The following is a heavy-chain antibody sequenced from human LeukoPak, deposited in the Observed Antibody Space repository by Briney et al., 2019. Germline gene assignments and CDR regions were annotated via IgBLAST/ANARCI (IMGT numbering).Heavy chain of an antibody. CDR1: GFTFSSYS. V-gene: IGHV3-21*01. CDR3: AREVRSSGSGWSASLTYYFDS. Sequence: GGSLRLSCAASGFTFSSYSMNWVRQAPGKGLEWVSSISSSSSYIYYADSVKGRFTISRDNAKNSLYLQMNSLRAEDTAVYYCAREVRSSGSGWSASLTYYFDSWGQGTLVTVSS. J-gene: IGHJ4*02. CDR2: ISSSSSYI. D-gene: IGHD6-19*01.